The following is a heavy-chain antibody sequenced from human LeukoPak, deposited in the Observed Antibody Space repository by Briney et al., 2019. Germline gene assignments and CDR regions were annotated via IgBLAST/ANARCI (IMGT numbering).Heavy chain of an antibody. CDR1: GYTFTGYY. Sequence: WASVKVSCKPSGYTFTGYYMHWVRQAPGQGLEWMGWINPNSGGTNYAQKFQGRVTMTRDTSISTAYMELSRLRSDDTAVYYCARPGIAVAGTFNWFDPWGQGTLVTVSS. CDR3: ARPGIAVAGTFNWFDP. D-gene: IGHD6-19*01. V-gene: IGHV1-2*02. CDR2: INPNSGGT. J-gene: IGHJ5*02.